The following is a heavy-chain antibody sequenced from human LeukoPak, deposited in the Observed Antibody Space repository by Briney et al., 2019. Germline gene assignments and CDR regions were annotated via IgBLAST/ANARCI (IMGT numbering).Heavy chain of an antibody. CDR1: GFTFSSYS. Sequence: GGSLRLSCAASGFTFSSYSMNWVRQAPGKGLEWVSSISSGNSYIYYADSVKGRFTTSRDNAKNTLYLQMNSLNAADTAVYYCARDREGLSIWGEGTLVLVSS. CDR3: ARDREGLSI. V-gene: IGHV3-21*01. CDR2: ISSGNSYI. J-gene: IGHJ3*02.